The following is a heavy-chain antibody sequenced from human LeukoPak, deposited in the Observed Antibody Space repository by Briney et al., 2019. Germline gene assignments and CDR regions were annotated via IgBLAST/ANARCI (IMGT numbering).Heavy chain of an antibody. Sequence: ASVKVSCKASGYTFTSYYMHWVRQAPGQGLEWMGIINPSGGRTSYAQKFQGRVTMTWDMSTSTVYMELSSLRSEDMAVYYCARGNPKPYYYYMDVWGKGTTVTVSS. CDR3: ARGNPKPYYYYMDV. J-gene: IGHJ6*03. V-gene: IGHV1-46*01. CDR2: INPSGGRT. CDR1: GYTFTSYY.